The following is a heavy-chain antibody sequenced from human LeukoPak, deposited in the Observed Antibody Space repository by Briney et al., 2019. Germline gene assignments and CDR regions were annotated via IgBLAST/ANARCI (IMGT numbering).Heavy chain of an antibody. V-gene: IGHV3-23*01. Sequence: PGGSLRLSCAVSGFTFRSYVMSWVRQAPGKGLEWVSAISTSGGNTYYADSVKGGFTISRDNSKNTLYLQMNSPRAEDTAVYYCARFDYADYLAFDYWGQGTLVTVSS. J-gene: IGHJ4*02. D-gene: IGHD4-17*01. CDR2: ISTSGGNT. CDR1: GFTFRSYV. CDR3: ARFDYADYLAFDY.